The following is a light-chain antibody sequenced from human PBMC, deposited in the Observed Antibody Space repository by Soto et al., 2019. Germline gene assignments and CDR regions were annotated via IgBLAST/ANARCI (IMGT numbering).Light chain of an antibody. Sequence: QSVLTQPPSVSGSPGQSVAISCTGTSSDVGSYNRVSWYQQPPGTAPELMIYDVSNRPSGVPDRFSGSKSGNTASLTISGLQAEYEADYYCSSYTSSSTYVFGTGTKVTVL. V-gene: IGLV2-18*02. J-gene: IGLJ1*01. CDR1: SSDVGSYNR. CDR3: SSYTSSSTYV. CDR2: DVS.